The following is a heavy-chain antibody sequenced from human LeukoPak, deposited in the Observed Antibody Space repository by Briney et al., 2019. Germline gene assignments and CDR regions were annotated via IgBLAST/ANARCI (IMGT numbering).Heavy chain of an antibody. CDR3: ARGFKPRGGNYYMDV. J-gene: IGHJ6*03. CDR2: INHSGST. V-gene: IGHV4-34*01. Sequence: SETLSLTCAVYGGSFSGYYWSWIRQPPGKGLEWIGEINHSGSTNYNPSLKSRVTISVDTSKNQFSLKLSSVTAADTAVYYCARGFKPRGGNYYMDVWGKGTTVTVSS. CDR1: GGSFSGYY. D-gene: IGHD3-16*01.